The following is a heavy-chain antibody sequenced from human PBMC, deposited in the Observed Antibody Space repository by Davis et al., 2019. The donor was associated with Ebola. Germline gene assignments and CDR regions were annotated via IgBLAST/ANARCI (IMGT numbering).Heavy chain of an antibody. V-gene: IGHV3-64D*08. CDR3: VKDSMVRGVTSFDY. J-gene: IGHJ4*02. CDR2: ISSNGGST. CDR1: GFTFSSYA. Sequence: AASVKVSCKASGFTFSSYAMHWVRQAPGKGLEYVSAISSNGGSTYYADSVKGRFTISRDNSKNTLYLQMSSLRAEDTAVYYCVKDSMVRGVTSFDYWGQGTLVTVSS. D-gene: IGHD3-10*01.